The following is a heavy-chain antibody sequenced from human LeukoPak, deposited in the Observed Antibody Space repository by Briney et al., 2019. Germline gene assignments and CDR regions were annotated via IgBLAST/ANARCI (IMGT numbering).Heavy chain of an antibody. V-gene: IGHV4-39*07. Sequence: SGTLSLTCTVSGGSISSSSYYWGWIRQPPGKGLEWIGSIYYSGSTYYNPSLKSRVTLSVDTSKNQFSLKLSSVTAADTAVYYCARDVYSSSVGPWGQGTLVTVSS. CDR3: ARDVYSSSVGP. CDR2: IYYSGST. D-gene: IGHD6-6*01. CDR1: GGSISSSSYY. J-gene: IGHJ5*02.